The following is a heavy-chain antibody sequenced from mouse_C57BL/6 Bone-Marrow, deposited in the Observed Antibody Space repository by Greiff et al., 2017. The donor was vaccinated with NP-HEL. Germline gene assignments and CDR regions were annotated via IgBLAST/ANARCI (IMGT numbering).Heavy chain of an antibody. Sequence: QVQLKESGPGLVQPSQSLSITCTVSGFSLTSYGVHWVRQSPGKGLEWLGVIWSGGSTDYNAAFISRLSISKDISKSQVFFKMNSLQADDTAIYYCACIYYGNYEFAYWGQGTLVTVSA. V-gene: IGHV2-2*01. J-gene: IGHJ3*01. D-gene: IGHD2-1*01. CDR1: GFSLTSYG. CDR2: IWSGGST. CDR3: ACIYYGNYEFAY.